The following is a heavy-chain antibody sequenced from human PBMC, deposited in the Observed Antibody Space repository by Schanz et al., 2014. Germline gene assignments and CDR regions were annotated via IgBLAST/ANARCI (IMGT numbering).Heavy chain of an antibody. J-gene: IGHJ6*02. V-gene: IGHV3-21*01. Sequence: EVQLVESGGGLVQPGGSLRLSCAVSGFTFRNYWMSWVRQAPGKGLEWVSSITSSRSFIYYADSVKGRVTISRDNAKKSVYLQMDSLRAEDSAVYYCARYSSSSAAYAMDVWGQGTTVTVSS. CDR2: ITSSRSFI. D-gene: IGHD6-6*01. CDR3: ARYSSSSAAYAMDV. CDR1: GFTFRNYW.